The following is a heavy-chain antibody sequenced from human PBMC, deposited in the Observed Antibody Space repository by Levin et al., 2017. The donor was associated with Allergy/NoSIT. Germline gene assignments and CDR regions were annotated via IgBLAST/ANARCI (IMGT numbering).Heavy chain of an antibody. CDR2: ISSSSSYT. CDR1: GFTFSDYY. V-gene: IGHV3-11*05. D-gene: IGHD2-15*01. Sequence: SGESLKISCAASGFTFSDYYMSWIRQAPGKGLEWVSYISSSSSYTNYADSVKGRFTISRDNAKNSLYLQMNSLRAEDTAVYYCARGYCSGGSCYAGPRWFDPWGQGTLVTVSS. CDR3: ARGYCSGGSCYAGPRWFDP. J-gene: IGHJ5*02.